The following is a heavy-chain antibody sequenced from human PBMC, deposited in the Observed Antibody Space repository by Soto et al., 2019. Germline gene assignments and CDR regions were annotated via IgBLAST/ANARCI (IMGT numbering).Heavy chain of an antibody. CDR2: IYHSGTT. CDR1: GYAISSGFY. CDR3: ARAIRIVHLKGPTTDTFDI. D-gene: IGHD1-1*01. J-gene: IGHJ3*02. Sequence: QVQLQASGPGLVKPSETLSLTCDVSGYAISSGFYWAWIRQPPGKRLEWIGNIYHSGTTYYNPSLKSRVSMSVDTSKNHFSLRLTSVTAADTAVYYCARAIRIVHLKGPTTDTFDIWGQGTLVSVSS. V-gene: IGHV4-38-2*01.